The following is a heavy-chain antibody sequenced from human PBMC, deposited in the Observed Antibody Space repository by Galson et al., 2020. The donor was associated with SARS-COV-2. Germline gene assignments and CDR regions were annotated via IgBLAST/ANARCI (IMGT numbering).Heavy chain of an antibody. V-gene: IGHV4-31*03. CDR3: ARVGYYDSSGYYFDY. Sequence: SQTLSLTCTVPGGSINSGGYYWTWIRQASGKGLEWIGYSYYNGNTYYTPSLKSRVTISVDTSKNQFSLKLTSVTAADTAFYYCARVGYYDSSGYYFDYWGQGTLVTVSS. J-gene: IGHJ4*02. CDR2: SYYNGNT. D-gene: IGHD3-22*01. CDR1: GGSINSGGYY.